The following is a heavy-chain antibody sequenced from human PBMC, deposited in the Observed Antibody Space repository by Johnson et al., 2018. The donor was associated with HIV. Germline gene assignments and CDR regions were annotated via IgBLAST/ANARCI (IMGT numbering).Heavy chain of an antibody. CDR1: GFTFSSYW. J-gene: IGHJ3*02. D-gene: IGHD3-10*01. V-gene: IGHV3-30*18. CDR2: ISYDGISK. CDR3: AKVGALDAFDI. Sequence: QVQLVESGGGVVQPGGSLRLSCAASGFTFSSYWMSWVRQAPGKGLEWVAVISYDGISKYYADSVKVRFTLSRDNSKNTLYLQMNSLRAEDTSVYYCAKVGALDAFDIWGQGTMVTVSS.